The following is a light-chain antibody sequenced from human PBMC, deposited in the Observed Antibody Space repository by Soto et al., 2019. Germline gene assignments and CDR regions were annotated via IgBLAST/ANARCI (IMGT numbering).Light chain of an antibody. CDR1: QSISSW. J-gene: IGKJ1*01. CDR2: KAS. V-gene: IGKV1-5*03. CDR3: QQYHSYLWT. Sequence: DIQMTQSPSTLPAFVGDRVTITCRASQSISSWLAWYQQKPGKAPKVLIYKASRLESGVPSRFSGSGSGTEFTLNISSLQPDDFGTYYCQQYHSYLWTFGQGTKVHIK.